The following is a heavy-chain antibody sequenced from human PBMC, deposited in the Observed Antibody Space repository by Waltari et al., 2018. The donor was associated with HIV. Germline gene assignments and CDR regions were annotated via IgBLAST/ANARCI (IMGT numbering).Heavy chain of an antibody. D-gene: IGHD6-6*01. Sequence: QVQLVESGGGVVQPGTSLTLSCAVSGFTFSHFAISWVRQSTGKGLEWLAVFWSDGAEISYADSVKGRFTVSKDSSQKTLYLHLTSLRAEDTALYYCARGYSSSRWIPLYHWGRGTLVTVSS. CDR3: ARGYSSSRWIPLYH. J-gene: IGHJ4*02. CDR2: FWSDGAEI. V-gene: IGHV3-33*01. CDR1: GFTFSHFA.